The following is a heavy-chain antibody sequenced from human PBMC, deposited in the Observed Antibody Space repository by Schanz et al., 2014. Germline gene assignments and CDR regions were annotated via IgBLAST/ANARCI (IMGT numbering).Heavy chain of an antibody. J-gene: IGHJ4*02. Sequence: QVQLVQSGAEVKKPGSSVKVSCKASGGTFSTYTISWVRQAPGQGLEWVGRFIPILDVGNYAQQFQGRVTITADKSTFTAYMDVSSLRSEDTAVYYCASSGAGYSSSWDFDYWGQGTLVTVSS. CDR1: GGTFSTYT. V-gene: IGHV1-69*02. D-gene: IGHD6-13*01. CDR3: ASSGAGYSSSWDFDY. CDR2: FIPILDVG.